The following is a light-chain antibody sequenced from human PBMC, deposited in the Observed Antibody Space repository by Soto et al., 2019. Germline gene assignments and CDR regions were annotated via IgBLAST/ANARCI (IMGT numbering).Light chain of an antibody. CDR3: QHYDRYPVT. V-gene: IGKV1-5*03. CDR2: KAS. J-gene: IGKJ1*01. CDR1: QSISSW. Sequence: DIQMTQSPSTLSASVGDRVTITCRASQSISSWLAWYQHKPGKGPKLLISKASTLQSGVPSRFSGSGSGTEFTLTISSLQSDDFATYYCQHYDRYPVTFGQGTKVEMK.